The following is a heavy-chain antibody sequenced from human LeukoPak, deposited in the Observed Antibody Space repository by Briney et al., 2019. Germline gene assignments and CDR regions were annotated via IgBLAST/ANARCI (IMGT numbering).Heavy chain of an antibody. CDR1: GFTFSSYA. Sequence: GGSLRLSCAASGFTFSSYAMHWVRQAPGKGLEWVAVISYDGSNKYYADSVKGRFTISRDNAKNTLYLQMNSLRAEDTAVYYCTRDWRNLGYDYWGQGTLVTVSS. V-gene: IGHV3-30-3*01. CDR3: TRDWRNLGYDY. D-gene: IGHD5-12*01. CDR2: ISYDGSNK. J-gene: IGHJ4*02.